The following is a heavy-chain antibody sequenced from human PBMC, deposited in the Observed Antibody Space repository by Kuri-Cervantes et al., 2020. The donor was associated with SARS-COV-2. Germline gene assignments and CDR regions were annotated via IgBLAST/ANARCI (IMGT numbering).Heavy chain of an antibody. Sequence: SETLSLTCTVSGGSISSYYWSWIRQPPGKGLEWIGHIYYSGSTNYNPSLKSRVTISVDTSKNQFSLKLSSVTAADTAVYYCARDLTGGDDAFDIWGQGTMVTVSS. J-gene: IGHJ3*02. D-gene: IGHD7-27*01. CDR2: IYYSGST. V-gene: IGHV4-59*12. CDR3: ARDLTGGDDAFDI. CDR1: GGSISSYY.